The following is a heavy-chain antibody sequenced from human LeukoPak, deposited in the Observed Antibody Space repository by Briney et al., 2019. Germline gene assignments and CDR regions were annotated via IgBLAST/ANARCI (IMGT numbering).Heavy chain of an antibody. CDR2: IYTSGST. CDR1: GGSISSYY. J-gene: IGHJ3*01. Sequence: KTSETLSLICTVSGGSISSYYWSWIRQPAGKGLEWIGRIYTSGSTNYNPSLKSRVTMSVDTSKNQFSLKLSSVTAADTAVYYCALLLWFGEPPSTPDAFDVWGQGTMVTVSS. D-gene: IGHD3-10*01. CDR3: ALLLWFGEPPSTPDAFDV. V-gene: IGHV4-4*07.